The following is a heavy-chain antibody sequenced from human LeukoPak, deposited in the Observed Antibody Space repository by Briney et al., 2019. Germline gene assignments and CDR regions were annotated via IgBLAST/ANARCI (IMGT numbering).Heavy chain of an antibody. J-gene: IGHJ4*02. D-gene: IGHD3-22*01. CDR1: GGSISSSSYY. V-gene: IGHV4-39*01. Sequence: SETQSLTCTVSGGSISSSSYYWGWIRQPPGKGLEWIGSIYYSGSTYYNPSLKSRVTISVDTSKNQFSLKLSSVTAADTAVYYCVGYYDSSGHYFDYWGQGTLVTVSS. CDR3: VGYYDSSGHYFDY. CDR2: IYYSGST.